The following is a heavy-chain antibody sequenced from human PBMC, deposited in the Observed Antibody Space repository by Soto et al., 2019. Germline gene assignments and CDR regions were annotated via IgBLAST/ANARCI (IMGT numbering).Heavy chain of an antibody. V-gene: IGHV4-34*01. CDR3: ARGPYGYLYYDSSGYYY. CDR1: GGSFSGYY. Sequence: PSETLSPTCAVYGGSFSGYYCICIRHAPFKGLEWIGEINHSGSTNYNPSLKSRVTISVDTSKNQFSLKLSSVTAADTAVYYCARGPYGYLYYDSSGYYYWGQGTLVTVSS. J-gene: IGHJ4*02. CDR2: INHSGST. D-gene: IGHD3-22*01.